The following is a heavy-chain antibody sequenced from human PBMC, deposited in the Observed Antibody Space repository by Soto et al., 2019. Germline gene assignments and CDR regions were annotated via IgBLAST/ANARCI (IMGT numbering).Heavy chain of an antibody. D-gene: IGHD3-22*01. V-gene: IGHV3-23*01. CDR3: ARGLMIVDTAGGHFDD. Sequence: GGSLRLSCAASGFTFPSYAMTWVRQAPGKGLEWVSAISGSGSSTYYADSVKGRFTISRDNSKNTLYLQMNGLGAEDTAIYYCARGLMIVDTAGGHFDDWGQGTLVTVAS. J-gene: IGHJ4*02. CDR2: ISGSGSST. CDR1: GFTFPSYA.